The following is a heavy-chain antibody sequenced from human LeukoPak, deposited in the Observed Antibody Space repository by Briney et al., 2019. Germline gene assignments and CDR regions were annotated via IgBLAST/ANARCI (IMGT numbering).Heavy chain of an antibody. V-gene: IGHV4-39*01. Sequence: SETLSLTCAVSGGSINSGSYYWGWIRQPPGKGLEWIGSLSYSGSTYYNPSLKSRVTISVDTSKNQFSLKLSSVTAADTAVYYCARHWDITGYREYIPNWGQRTLLTVFS. D-gene: IGHD3-9*01. CDR1: GGSINSGSYY. CDR2: LSYSGST. CDR3: ARHWDITGYREYIPN. J-gene: IGHJ1*01.